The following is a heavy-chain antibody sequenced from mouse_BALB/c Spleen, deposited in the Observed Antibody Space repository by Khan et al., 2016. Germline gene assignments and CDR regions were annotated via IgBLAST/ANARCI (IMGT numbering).Heavy chain of an antibody. CDR1: GYSITSDYA. V-gene: IGHV3-2*02. CDR2: IRYSGST. D-gene: IGHD1-2*01. J-gene: IGHJ1*01. Sequence: VQLKQSGPGLVKPSQSLSLTCTVTGYSITSDYAWNWIRQFPGNKLEWMGYIRYSGSTTYNPSLKSRISITRDTSKNQFYLQLYSVTTEDTATYYCTRAPTATRYFGIWGAGTTVTVSS. CDR3: TRAPTATRYFGI.